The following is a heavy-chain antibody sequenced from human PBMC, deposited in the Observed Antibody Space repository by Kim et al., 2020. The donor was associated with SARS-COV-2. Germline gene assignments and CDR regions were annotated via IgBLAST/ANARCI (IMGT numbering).Heavy chain of an antibody. V-gene: IGHV3-23*01. CDR2: ITTSGDTT. CDR3: ARGAQPYAVDY. Sequence: GGSLRLSCAASGFTFSIYAMTWVRQAPGKGLEWVSAITTSGDTTHYADSVTGRFTVSRDNSKNMLYLQMYSLRAEDTAVYYCARGAQPYAVDYWGQGTL. D-gene: IGHD4-17*01. CDR1: GFTFSIYA. J-gene: IGHJ4*02.